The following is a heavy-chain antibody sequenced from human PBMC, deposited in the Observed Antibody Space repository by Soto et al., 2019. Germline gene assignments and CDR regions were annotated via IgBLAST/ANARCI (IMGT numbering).Heavy chain of an antibody. CDR3: AKKVNSGPGSQYFDY. Sequence: EVQLLESGGGLVQPGGSLRLSCAASGFTFSSYSMSWVRQAPGKGLEWVSGFRTSGDGGTTYSADSVKGRFTISRDNSKNMLFLQMNSLRAEDTAIYYCAKKVNSGPGSQYFDYWGQGTLVTVSS. V-gene: IGHV3-23*01. CDR1: GFTFSSYS. J-gene: IGHJ4*02. CDR2: FRTSGDGGTT. D-gene: IGHD3-10*01.